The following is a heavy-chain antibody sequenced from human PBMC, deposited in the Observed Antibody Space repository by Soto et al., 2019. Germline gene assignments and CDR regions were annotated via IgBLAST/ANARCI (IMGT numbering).Heavy chain of an antibody. Sequence: QVQLVESGGGVVQPGRSLRLSCAASGFTFSSYGMHWVRQAPGKGLEWVAVISYDGSNKYYADSVKGRFTISRDNSKNTLYLQMNSLRAEDTAVYYCAKDPGGEQLVYFDYWGQGTLVTVSS. D-gene: IGHD6-6*01. V-gene: IGHV3-30*18. CDR1: GFTFSSYG. J-gene: IGHJ4*02. CDR2: ISYDGSNK. CDR3: AKDPGGEQLVYFDY.